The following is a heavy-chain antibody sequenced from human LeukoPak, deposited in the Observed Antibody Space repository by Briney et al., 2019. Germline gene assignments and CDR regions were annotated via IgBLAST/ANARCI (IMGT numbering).Heavy chain of an antibody. Sequence: AASVKVSCKASGYTFTSYAMHWVRQAPGQRLEWMGWINAGNGNTKYSQKFQGRVTITRDTSASTAYMELSSLRSEDTAVYYCARLLGGWLVWGYWGQGTLVTVSP. V-gene: IGHV1-3*01. J-gene: IGHJ4*02. D-gene: IGHD3-16*01. CDR1: GYTFTSYA. CDR2: INAGNGNT. CDR3: ARLLGGWLVWGY.